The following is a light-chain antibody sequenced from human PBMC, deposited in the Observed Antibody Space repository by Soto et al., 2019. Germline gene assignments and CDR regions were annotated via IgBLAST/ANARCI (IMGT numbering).Light chain of an antibody. J-gene: IGLJ3*02. CDR2: SNN. V-gene: IGLV1-44*01. Sequence: QSVLTQPPSAVGTPGQTVTISCSGSSSNIGSNTVNWYQQVPGTAPKLLIYSNNLRPSGVPDRFSGSKSGTSAYLAISGLQSEDEAEYYCAAWDDSLNGVFGGGTQLTVL. CDR1: SSNIGSNT. CDR3: AAWDDSLNGV.